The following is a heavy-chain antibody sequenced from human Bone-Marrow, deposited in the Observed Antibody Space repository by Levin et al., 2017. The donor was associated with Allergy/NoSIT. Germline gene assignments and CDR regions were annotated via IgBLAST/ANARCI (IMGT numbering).Heavy chain of an antibody. D-gene: IGHD3-22*01. V-gene: IGHV4-30-4*01. Sequence: SETLSLTCTVSGDSINSGDSHWYWVRQPPGKGLECIGYITSGGNTHYIPSLKNRLRISSDTSKNHFSLRLNSVTAADTAVYYCARMIVVAEYFFDSWGQGKLVTVSS. CDR3: ARMIVVAEYFFDS. CDR2: ITSGGNT. J-gene: IGHJ4*02. CDR1: GDSINSGDSH.